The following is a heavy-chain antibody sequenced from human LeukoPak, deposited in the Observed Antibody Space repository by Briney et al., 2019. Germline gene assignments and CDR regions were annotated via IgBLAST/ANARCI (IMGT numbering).Heavy chain of an antibody. CDR3: ARGRQDDY. V-gene: IGHV4-34*01. CDR2: INHSGST. Sequence: PSETLSLTCAVYGGSFSGCYWSWIRQPPGKGLEWIGEINHSGSTNYNPSLKSRVTISVDTSKNQFSLKMSSVTAADTAVYYCARGRQDDYWGQGTLVTVSS. CDR1: GGSFSGCY. J-gene: IGHJ4*02.